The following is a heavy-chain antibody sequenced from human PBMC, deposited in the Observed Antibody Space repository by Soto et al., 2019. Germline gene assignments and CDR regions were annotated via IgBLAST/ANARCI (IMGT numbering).Heavy chain of an antibody. D-gene: IGHD7-27*01. J-gene: IGHJ5*02. Sequence: SLRLSCAASGFTLSSYAMSWVRQAPGKGLEWVSAISGSGAITYYADSVKGRLTIARDNSKNTLYLQMNSLRAEDTAVYYCATDPVLTPTWEPYTNWFDPWGQGTLVTVSS. CDR3: ATDPVLTPTWEPYTNWFDP. V-gene: IGHV3-23*01. CDR2: ISGSGAIT. CDR1: GFTLSSYA.